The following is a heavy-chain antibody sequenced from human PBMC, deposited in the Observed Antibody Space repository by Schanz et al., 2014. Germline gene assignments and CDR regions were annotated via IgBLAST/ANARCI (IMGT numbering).Heavy chain of an antibody. J-gene: IGHJ6*02. D-gene: IGHD2-15*01. V-gene: IGHV3-NL1*01. Sequence: QVQLVESGGGAVQPGRSLRLSCAASGFTFSSYGMHWVRQAPGKGLEWVSSISHSGGSKYYSGSVKGRFTISRDNSENTLYLQMNSLSADDTAVCYCAKGMGYCSGGTCYDYYYYGLDVWGQGTTVTVSS. CDR1: GFTFSSYG. CDR2: ISHSGGSK. CDR3: AKGMGYCSGGTCYDYYYYGLDV.